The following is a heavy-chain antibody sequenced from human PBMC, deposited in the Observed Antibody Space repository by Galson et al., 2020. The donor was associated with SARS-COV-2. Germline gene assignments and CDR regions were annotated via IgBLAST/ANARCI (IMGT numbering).Heavy chain of an antibody. J-gene: IGHJ2*01. V-gene: IGHV2-70*17. CDR2: IDWDDDK. CDR3: ARRRPKAACTTYWYCDL. Sequence: ESGPTLVKPTQTLTLTCTFSGFSLSTSGMCVTWIRQPPGKALEWLARIDWDDDKFYSTSLKTRLTISKDTSKNQVVLTMTNMDPVDTATYYCARRRPKAACTTYWYCDLWGRGTLVTVFS. D-gene: IGHD6-13*01. CDR1: GFSLSTSGMC.